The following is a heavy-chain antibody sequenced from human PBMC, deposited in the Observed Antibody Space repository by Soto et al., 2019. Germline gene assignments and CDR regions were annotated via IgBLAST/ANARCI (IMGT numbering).Heavy chain of an antibody. CDR1: GFTFSDYY. CDR3: ARERYSYGPYYSDY. Sequence: QVQLVESGGDLVKPGGSLRLSCAASGFTFSDYYMSWIRQAPGKGLEWVSSITSSGSTTYYTDSVKGRFTISRDNAKNSLYLQMNSLRAEDMAVYYCARERYSYGPYYSDYWGQGTLVTVSS. J-gene: IGHJ4*02. V-gene: IGHV3-11*01. D-gene: IGHD5-18*01. CDR2: ITSSGSTT.